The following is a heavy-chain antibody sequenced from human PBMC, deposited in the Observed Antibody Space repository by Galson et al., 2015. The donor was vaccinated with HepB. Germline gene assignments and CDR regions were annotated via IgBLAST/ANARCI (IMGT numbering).Heavy chain of an antibody. D-gene: IGHD3-10*01. CDR1: GFTFSSYA. CDR2: ITNSGDDT. V-gene: IGHV3-23*01. Sequence: SLRLSCAASGFTFSSYAMSWVRQSPGKGLEWVSAITNSGDDTYHADSVKGRLTISRDNSKNTLYLQMNSLGADDTAVYYCAKGSGANRPYYFDEWGQGTLVTVSS. CDR3: AKGSGANRPYYFDE. J-gene: IGHJ4*02.